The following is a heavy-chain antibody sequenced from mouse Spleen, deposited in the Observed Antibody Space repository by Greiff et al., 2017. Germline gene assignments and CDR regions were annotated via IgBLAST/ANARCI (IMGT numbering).Heavy chain of an antibody. Sequence: QVQLQQPGAELVKPGASVKLSCKASGYTFTSYWMQWVKQRPGQGLEWIGEIDPSDSYTNYNQKFKGKATLTVDTSSSTAYMQLSSLTSEDSAVYYCAREGGPHWGQGTTLTVSS. CDR2: IDPSDSYT. CDR1: GYTFTSYW. CDR3: AREGGPH. J-gene: IGHJ2*01. V-gene: IGHV1-50*01.